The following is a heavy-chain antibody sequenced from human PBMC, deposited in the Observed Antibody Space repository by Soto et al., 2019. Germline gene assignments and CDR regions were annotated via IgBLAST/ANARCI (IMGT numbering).Heavy chain of an antibody. V-gene: IGHV2-5*02. J-gene: IGHJ5*02. CDR2: IYWDDDK. D-gene: IGHD5-18*01. CDR3: AHSSYVQLWLPGWFDP. CDR1: GFSLSTSGVG. Sequence: QITLKESGPPLVKPTQTLTLTCTFSGFSLSTSGVGVGWLRQPPGKALEWLALIYWDDDKRYIPSLKSRLTITKDTSKNQVVLTMTNMDPVDTATYYCAHSSYVQLWLPGWFDPWGQGTLDTVSS.